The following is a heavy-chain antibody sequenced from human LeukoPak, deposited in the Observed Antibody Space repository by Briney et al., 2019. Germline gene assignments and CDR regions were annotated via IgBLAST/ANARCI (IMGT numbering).Heavy chain of an antibody. V-gene: IGHV3-66*02. J-gene: IGHJ4*02. D-gene: IGHD1-1*01. CDR3: ARDPYNWNYIDY. CDR2: IYSGGST. Sequence: TGGSLRLSCAASGLTVSSNYMTWVRQAPGKGLEWVSVIYSGGSTYYADSVKGRFTISRDNYKNTVYLQMSSLRVEDTAVYYCARDPYNWNYIDYWGQGTLVTVSS. CDR1: GLTVSSNY.